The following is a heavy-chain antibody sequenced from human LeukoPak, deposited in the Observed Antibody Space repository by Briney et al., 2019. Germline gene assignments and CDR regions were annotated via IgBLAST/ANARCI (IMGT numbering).Heavy chain of an antibody. CDR1: GYTLTSNY. V-gene: IGHV1-46*01. CDR3: AREGTGNALSP. J-gene: IGHJ5*02. CDR2: INPSGGGT. Sequence: ASVKVSCKASGYTLTSNYLHWVRQAPGQGLEWMGIINPSGGGTSYAQNFQGRVTMTRDMSTSTVYMELSSLRSEDTAVYYCAREGTGNALSPWGQGSLVTVSS. D-gene: IGHD1-1*01.